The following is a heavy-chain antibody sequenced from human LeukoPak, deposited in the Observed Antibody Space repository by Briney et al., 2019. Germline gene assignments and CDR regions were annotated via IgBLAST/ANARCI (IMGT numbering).Heavy chain of an antibody. CDR3: ARGGWTQDS. J-gene: IGHJ4*02. V-gene: IGHV4-59*11. Sequence: SETLSLTCTVSGGSLSIHYWTWIRQPPGKGLEWIGYVYYSGSTDYNPSLKRRVTISVDTSKNQFSLKLSSVTAADTAVYYCARGGWTQDSWGQGTLVTVSS. CDR2: VYYSGST. CDR1: GGSLSIHY. D-gene: IGHD6-19*01.